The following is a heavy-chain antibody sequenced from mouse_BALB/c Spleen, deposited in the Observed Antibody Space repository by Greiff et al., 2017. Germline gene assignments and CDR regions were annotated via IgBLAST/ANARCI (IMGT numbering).Heavy chain of an antibody. V-gene: IGHV5-6-5*01. CDR1: GFTFSSYA. CDR2: ISSGGST. CDR3: ARGPIYDGYYYFDY. J-gene: IGHJ2*01. Sequence: EVKVVESGGGLVKPGGSLKLSCAASGFTFSSYAMSWVRQTPEKRLEWVASISSGGSTYYPDSVKGRFTISRDNARNILYLQMSSLRSEDTAMYYCARGPIYDGYYYFDYWGQGTTRTVSS. D-gene: IGHD2-3*01.